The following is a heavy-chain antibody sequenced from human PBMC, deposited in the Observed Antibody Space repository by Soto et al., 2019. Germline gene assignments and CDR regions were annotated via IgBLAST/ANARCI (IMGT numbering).Heavy chain of an antibody. D-gene: IGHD1-26*01. V-gene: IGHV4-34*01. CDR3: AGGRLTSGSYSSR. J-gene: IGHJ4*02. CDR2: INHSGST. CDR1: GGSFSGYY. Sequence: QVQLQQWGAGLLKPSETLSLSCAVYGGSFSGYYWSWIRQPPGKGLEWIGEINHSGSTNYNPSLKRRVAITVDTSENQFSRRVSSVTAADTAVYDCAGGRLTSGSYSSRWGQGTLVTVSS.